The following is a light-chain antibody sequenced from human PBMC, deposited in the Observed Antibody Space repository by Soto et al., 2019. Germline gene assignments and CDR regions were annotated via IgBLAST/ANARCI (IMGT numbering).Light chain of an antibody. CDR2: GAS. Sequence: DIVLTQSPGTLSLSPGERAILSCRASQTVSNNYLAWYQQKPGQAPRLLIYGASNRAAGIPDRFSGSGSGTDFTLTISRLEPEDFAVYYCQQYGSSGTFGQGTKVDIK. CDR3: QQYGSSGT. V-gene: IGKV3-20*01. CDR1: QTVSNNY. J-gene: IGKJ1*01.